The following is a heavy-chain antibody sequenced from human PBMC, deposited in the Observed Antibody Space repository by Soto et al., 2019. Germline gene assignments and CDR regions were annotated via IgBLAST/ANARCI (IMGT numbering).Heavy chain of an antibody. D-gene: IGHD2-2*01. Sequence: SVKVSCKASGGTFSSYTISWVRQAPGQGLEWMGRIIPILGIANYAQKFQGRVTITADKSTSTAYMELSSLRSEDTAVYYCARVSSLRAFDIWGQGTMVTVSS. CDR3: ARVSSLRAFDI. J-gene: IGHJ3*02. CDR2: IIPILGIA. V-gene: IGHV1-69*02. CDR1: GGTFSSYT.